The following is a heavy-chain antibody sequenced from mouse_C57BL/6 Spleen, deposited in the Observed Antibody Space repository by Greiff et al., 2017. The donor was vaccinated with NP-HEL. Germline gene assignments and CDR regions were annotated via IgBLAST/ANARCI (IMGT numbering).Heavy chain of an antibody. V-gene: IGHV1-55*01. CDR2: IYPGSGST. CDR3: ARSDYSNPYSDY. D-gene: IGHD2-5*01. CDR1: GYTFTSYW. Sequence: VQLQQPGAELVKPGASVKMSCKASGYTFTSYWITWVKQRPGQGLEWIGDIYPGSGSTNYNEKFKSKATLTVDTSSSTAYMQLSSLTSEDSAVYYCARSDYSNPYSDYWGQGTTLTVSS. J-gene: IGHJ2*01.